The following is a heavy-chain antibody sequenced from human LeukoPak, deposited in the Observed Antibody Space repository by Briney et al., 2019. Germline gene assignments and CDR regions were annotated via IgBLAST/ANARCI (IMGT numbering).Heavy chain of an antibody. Sequence: SVKVSCKDSGGTFSSYAISWVRQAPGQGLEWMGRIIPILGIANYAQKFQGRVTITADKSTSTAYMELSSLRSEDTAVYYCARARQYGDSDYWGQGTLVTVSS. D-gene: IGHD4-17*01. CDR2: IIPILGIA. CDR1: GGTFSSYA. V-gene: IGHV1-69*04. CDR3: ARARQYGDSDY. J-gene: IGHJ4*02.